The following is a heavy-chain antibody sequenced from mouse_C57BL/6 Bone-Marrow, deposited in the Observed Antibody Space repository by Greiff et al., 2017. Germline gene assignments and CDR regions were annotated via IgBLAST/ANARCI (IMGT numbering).Heavy chain of an antibody. D-gene: IGHD1-1*01. CDR2: IDPSDSYT. CDR3: ARDYYSSSGAMDY. V-gene: IGHV1-69*01. J-gene: IGHJ4*01. Sequence: QVQLQQPGAELVMPGASVKLSCKASGYTFTSYWMHWVKQRPGQGLEWIGEIDPSDSYTNYNQKFKGKSTLTVDKSSSTAYMQLSSLTSEDSAVYYCARDYYSSSGAMDYWGQGTTVTVSS. CDR1: GYTFTSYW.